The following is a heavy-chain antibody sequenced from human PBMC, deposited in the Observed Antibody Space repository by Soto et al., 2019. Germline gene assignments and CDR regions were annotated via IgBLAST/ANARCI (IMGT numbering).Heavy chain of an antibody. V-gene: IGHV4-4*02. CDR1: SGSISRNDW. J-gene: IGHJ3*01. CDR3: ATRDYSGPT. Sequence: QVQLQESGPGLVKPSGTLSLICLVSSGSISRNDWWTWVRQPPGKGLEWIGGTHHNGGTNYNPSLTIRVTIAADKSKNQFSLDLTSVTAADTAVYYGATRDYSGPTWGQGTMVTVSS. D-gene: IGHD6-19*01. CDR2: THHNGGT.